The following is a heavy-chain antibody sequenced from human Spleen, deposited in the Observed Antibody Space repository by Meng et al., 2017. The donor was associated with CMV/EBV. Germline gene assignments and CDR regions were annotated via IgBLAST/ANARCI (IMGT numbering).Heavy chain of an antibody. CDR3: ARGGY. Sequence: CAVRGSGEASGGTFSRYAGRGVGQAAGQGLGWRGGINPIFGTANYAQKFKGRVTITTDESTSTAYMELSSLRAEDTAVYYCARGGYWGQGTLVTVSS. CDR2: INPIFGTA. CDR1: GGTFSRYA. V-gene: IGHV1-69*05. J-gene: IGHJ4*02.